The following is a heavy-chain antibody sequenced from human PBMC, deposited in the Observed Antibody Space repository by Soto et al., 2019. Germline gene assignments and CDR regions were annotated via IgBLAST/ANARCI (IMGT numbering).Heavy chain of an antibody. D-gene: IGHD2-2*01. J-gene: IGHJ5*02. V-gene: IGHV3-23*01. CDR1: GFTFSSYA. CDR3: AKDRSVVVVPAAFDP. Sequence: GGSLRLSCAASGFTFSSYAMSWVRQAPGKGLEWVSAISGSGGSTYYADSVMGQFTISIDNSKNSLYLQMNSLRAEDTALYYCAKDRSVVVVPAAFDPWGQGTLVTVS. CDR2: ISGSGGST.